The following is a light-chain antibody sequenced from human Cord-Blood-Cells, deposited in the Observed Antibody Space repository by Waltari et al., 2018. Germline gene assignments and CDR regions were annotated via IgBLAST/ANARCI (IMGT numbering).Light chain of an antibody. Sequence: IVMTQSPATPSVSPGERAPLSCRASQSVSSNLAWYQQKPGQAPSLLIYGASTRATGIPARFSGSGSGTEFTLTISSLQSEDFAVYYCQQYNNWPRTFGGGTKVEIK. V-gene: IGKV3-15*01. CDR1: QSVSSN. CDR2: GAS. CDR3: QQYNNWPRT. J-gene: IGKJ4*01.